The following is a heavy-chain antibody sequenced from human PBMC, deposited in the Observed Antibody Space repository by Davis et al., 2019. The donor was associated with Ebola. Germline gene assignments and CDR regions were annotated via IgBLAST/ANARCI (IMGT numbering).Heavy chain of an antibody. J-gene: IGHJ4*02. Sequence: GESLKISCAASGFTFSTYAMSWVCQAPGKGLEWVSAISGSGGSTYYADSVKGRFTISRDNSKNTLYLQMNSLRAEDTAVYYCARSSGWYGFDYWGQGTLVTVSS. CDR2: ISGSGGST. CDR1: GFTFSTYA. V-gene: IGHV3-23*01. D-gene: IGHD6-19*01. CDR3: ARSSGWYGFDY.